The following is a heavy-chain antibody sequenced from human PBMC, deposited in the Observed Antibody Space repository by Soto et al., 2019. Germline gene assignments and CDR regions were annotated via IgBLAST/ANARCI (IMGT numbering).Heavy chain of an antibody. V-gene: IGHV4-4*02. J-gene: IGHJ5*02. CDR1: GGTVASSHW. Sequence: QVQLQESGPRLVKPSGSLSLTCGVSGGTVASSHWWSWVRQSQGGGLEWIGNVYHTGDTNLNPSLQSRVTISVDKSNNQFSLRLNSLTAADTAVYFCAREIVTAGGNNYFDPWGPGTLVTVSS. CDR2: VYHTGDT. CDR3: AREIVTAGGNNYFDP. D-gene: IGHD2-21*02.